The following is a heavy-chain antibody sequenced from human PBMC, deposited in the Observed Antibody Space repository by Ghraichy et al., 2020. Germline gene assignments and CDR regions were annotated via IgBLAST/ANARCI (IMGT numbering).Heavy chain of an antibody. CDR2: ISGSGGST. D-gene: IGHD3-3*01. J-gene: IGHJ5*01. CDR1: GFTFSSYA. CDR3: AKDRSKLYYDFSRGDQDNWFAP. Sequence: GGSLRLSCAASGFTFSSYAMSWVRQAPGKGLEWVSAISGSGGSTYYADSVKGRFTISRNNSKNTLYLQMNSLRAEDTAVYYCAKDRSKLYYDFSRGDQDNWFAPGAQEPWSPSPQ. V-gene: IGHV3-23*01.